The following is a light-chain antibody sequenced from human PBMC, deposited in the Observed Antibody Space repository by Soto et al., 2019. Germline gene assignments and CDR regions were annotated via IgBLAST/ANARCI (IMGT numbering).Light chain of an antibody. V-gene: IGLV2-8*01. J-gene: IGLJ1*01. Sequence: QSALTQPPSASGSPEQSVTISCTGTKNDVGFYDFVSWYQHHPGKAPRLIIYEVVQRPSGVPDRFSGSKSGNTASLTVSGLQAADEADYFCKSYAGSNTYVFGSGTRV. CDR1: KNDVGFYDF. CDR2: EVV. CDR3: KSYAGSNTYV.